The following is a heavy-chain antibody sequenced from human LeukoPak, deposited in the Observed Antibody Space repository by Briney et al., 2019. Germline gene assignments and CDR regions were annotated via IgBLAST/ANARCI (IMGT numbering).Heavy chain of an antibody. D-gene: IGHD3-3*01. J-gene: IGHJ4*02. Sequence: SETLSLTCGVSGGSVTSTNWWTWVRQPPGKGLEWIGEVHLDGRTNYNPSFKSRLTMSVDPSENHVSLKLTSVTAADTAVYYCAREGGFYRPLDYSGQGTLVTVSS. V-gene: IGHV4-4*02. CDR3: AREGGFYRPLDY. CDR2: VHLDGRT. CDR1: GGSVTSTNW.